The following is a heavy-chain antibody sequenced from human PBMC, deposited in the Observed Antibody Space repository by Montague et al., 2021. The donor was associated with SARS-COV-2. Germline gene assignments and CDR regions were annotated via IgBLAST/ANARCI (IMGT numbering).Heavy chain of an antibody. CDR2: ISYSGST. D-gene: IGHD2-2*01. J-gene: IGHJ6*02. CDR1: GGSISSYY. CDR3: AKHRRSQLLFDTLYYGMDV. V-gene: IGHV4-59*01. Sequence: SETLSLTCTVSGGSISSYYWSWIRQPPGRGLEWIGYISYSGSTNYNPSLKSRVTISVDTSKNHFPLRLSSVTAADTAVYYCAKHRRSQLLFDTLYYGMDVWGQGTTVTVSS.